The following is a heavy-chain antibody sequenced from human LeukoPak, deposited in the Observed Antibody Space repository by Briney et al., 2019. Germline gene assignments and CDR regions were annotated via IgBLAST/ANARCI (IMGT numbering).Heavy chain of an antibody. CDR2: ISSSSSTI. J-gene: IGHJ4*02. CDR1: GFTFGDYA. CDR3: ARSRGSSGSYTFDY. Sequence: PGGSLRLSCTTSGFTFGDYAMNWVRQAPGKGLEWVSYISSSSSTIYYAGSVKGRFTISRDNAKNSLFLQMNSLRAEDTAVYYCARSRGSSGSYTFDYWGQGTLVTVSS. V-gene: IGHV3-48*01. D-gene: IGHD1-26*01.